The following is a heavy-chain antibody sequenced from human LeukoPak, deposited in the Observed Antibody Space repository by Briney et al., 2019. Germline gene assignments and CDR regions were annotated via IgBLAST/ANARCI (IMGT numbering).Heavy chain of an antibody. CDR1: GDSIRTSSYY. Sequence: SETLSLTCSVSGDSIRTSSYYWGWIRQPPGKGLEWIGSIYYSGRTYYNPSLKSRVTISVDTSKNQFSLKLSSVTAADTAFYYCARVDYSGSYIDYWGQGTLVTVSS. J-gene: IGHJ4*02. V-gene: IGHV4-39*07. CDR2: IYYSGRT. D-gene: IGHD1-26*01. CDR3: ARVDYSGSYIDY.